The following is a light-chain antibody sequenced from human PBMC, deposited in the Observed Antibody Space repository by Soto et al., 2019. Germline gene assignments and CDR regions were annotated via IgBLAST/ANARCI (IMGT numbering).Light chain of an antibody. CDR1: QSVSSH. CDR3: QQRSTWPLT. V-gene: IGKV3-11*01. Sequence: EIVLTQSPATLSLSPGERATLSCRASQSVSSHLAWYQQKPGQAPRLLIFDVSNRADGIPARFSGTGSGTDFTLTISSLDTEDFAVYYCQQRSTWPLTFGGGTRVEIK. CDR2: DVS. J-gene: IGKJ4*01.